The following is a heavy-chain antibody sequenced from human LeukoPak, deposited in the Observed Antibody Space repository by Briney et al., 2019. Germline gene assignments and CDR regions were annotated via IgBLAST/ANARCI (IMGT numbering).Heavy chain of an antibody. J-gene: IGHJ4*02. D-gene: IGHD3-22*01. CDR3: ARNYGSSGYYLRLDY. CDR2: ISEDGGST. CDR1: GFTFDDYA. Sequence: PGGSLRLSCAASGFTFDDYAMHWVRQAPGKGLEGVSLISEDGGSTYYADSVKGRFTVSRDNSKNSLYLQMNSLRTEDTALYYCARNYGSSGYYLRLDYWGQGTLVTVSS. V-gene: IGHV3-43*02.